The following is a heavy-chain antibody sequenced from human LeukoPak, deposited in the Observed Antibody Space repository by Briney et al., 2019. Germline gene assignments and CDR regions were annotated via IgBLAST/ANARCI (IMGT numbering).Heavy chain of an antibody. V-gene: IGHV3-30*02. D-gene: IGHD2/OR15-2a*01. CDR2: IRYDGSNT. CDR1: GFTFNNYG. CDR3: AKDGTSYYYIYY. J-gene: IGHJ4*02. Sequence: GGSLRLSCAASGFTFNNYGMHSVRQAPGKGLERLAFIRYDGSNTYYADSVKSRFTVSRDDSKNTLYLQMNSLRGDDTAVYYCAKDGTSYYYIYYWGQGTLVTVSS.